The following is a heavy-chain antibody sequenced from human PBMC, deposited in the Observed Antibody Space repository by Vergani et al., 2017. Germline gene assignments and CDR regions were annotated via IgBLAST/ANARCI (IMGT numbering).Heavy chain of an antibody. J-gene: IGHJ4*02. CDR2: ISYDGSNK. CDR3: ARRDPTEDDLDY. D-gene: IGHD3-3*01. CDR1: GFTFSSYA. V-gene: IGHV3-30-3*01. Sequence: QVQLVESGGGVVQPGRSLRLSCAASGFTFSSYAMHWARQAPGKGLEWVAVISYDGSNKYYADSVKGRFTISRDNSKNTLYLQMNSLRAEDTAVYYCARRDPTEDDLDYWGQGTLVTVSS.